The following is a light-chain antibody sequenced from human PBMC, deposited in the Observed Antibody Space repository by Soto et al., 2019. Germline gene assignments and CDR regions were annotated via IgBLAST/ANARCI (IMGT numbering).Light chain of an antibody. CDR2: GAS. J-gene: IGKJ1*01. V-gene: IGKV3-20*01. Sequence: EIVMTQSPATLSVSPGERGTLSCRASQSVSSSYLAWYQQKPGQAPRLLIYGASSRATGIPDRFSGSGSGTDFTLSISRLEPEDFAVYYCQQYSSLWTFGQGTKVDIK. CDR3: QQYSSLWT. CDR1: QSVSSSY.